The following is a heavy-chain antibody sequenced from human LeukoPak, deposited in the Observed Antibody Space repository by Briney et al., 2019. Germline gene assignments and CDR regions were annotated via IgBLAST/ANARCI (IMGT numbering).Heavy chain of an antibody. CDR2: ISGSGGST. V-gene: IGHV3-23*01. J-gene: IGHJ4*02. CDR3: ARVQSGSNWYHEADY. D-gene: IGHD6-13*01. CDR1: GFTFSCYA. Sequence: GGSLRLSCAASGFTFSCYAMHWVRQAPGKGLEWVSAISGSGGSTYYADSVKGRFTISRDNSKNTLYLQMNSLRAEDTAVYYCARVQSGSNWYHEADYWGQGTLVTVSS.